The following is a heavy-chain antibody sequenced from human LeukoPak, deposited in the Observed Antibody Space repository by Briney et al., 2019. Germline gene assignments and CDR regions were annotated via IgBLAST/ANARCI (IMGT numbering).Heavy chain of an antibody. J-gene: IGHJ4*02. CDR3: ARGGLVAATLSDYFDY. D-gene: IGHD2-15*01. CDR1: GGSFSGYY. Sequence: SETLSLTCAVYGGSFSGYYWSWIRQPPGKGLEWIGEINHSGSTNYNPSLKSRVTISVDTSKNQFSLKLSSVTAADTAVYYSARGGLVAATLSDYFDYWGQGTLVTVSS. CDR2: INHSGST. V-gene: IGHV4-34*01.